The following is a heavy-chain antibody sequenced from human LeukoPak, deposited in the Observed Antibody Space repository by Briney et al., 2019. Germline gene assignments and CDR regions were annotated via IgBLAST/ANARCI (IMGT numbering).Heavy chain of an antibody. J-gene: IGHJ6*03. CDR1: GYTFSSYG. CDR2: ISAYNGNT. V-gene: IGHV1-18*01. CDR3: ARIPGRLRADYYYYYMDV. Sequence: VASVTVSCKASGYTFSSYGISWVRQAPGQGLEWMGWISAYNGNTNYAQKLQGRVTMTTDTSTSTAYMELRSLRPDDTAVYYCARIPGRLRADYYYYYMDVWGKGTTVTVSS. D-gene: IGHD5-12*01.